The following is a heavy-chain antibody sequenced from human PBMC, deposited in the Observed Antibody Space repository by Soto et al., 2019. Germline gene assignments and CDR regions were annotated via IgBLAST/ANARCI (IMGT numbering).Heavy chain of an antibody. D-gene: IGHD2-15*01. Sequence: GESLKISCKASGYNFTRNWIVWVRQMPGKGLEWMGIIYPGDSNTRYSPSFQGQVTISADKSISTAYLQWSSLRATDTAIYYCATPGYCSGLSCYDTLDYWGQGSPVTVSS. CDR3: ATPGYCSGLSCYDTLDY. CDR1: GYNFTRNW. J-gene: IGHJ4*02. CDR2: IYPGDSNT. V-gene: IGHV5-51*01.